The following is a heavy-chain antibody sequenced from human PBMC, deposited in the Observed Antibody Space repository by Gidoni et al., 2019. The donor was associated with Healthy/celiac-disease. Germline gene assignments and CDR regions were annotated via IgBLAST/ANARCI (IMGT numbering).Heavy chain of an antibody. CDR1: GFTFSNAW. Sequence: EVQLVESGGGLVKPGGSLRLSCAASGFTFSNAWMSWVRQAPGKGLEWVGRIKSKTDGGTTDYAAPVKGRFTISRDDSKNTLYLQMNSLKTEDTAVYYCTTATVTTPAAFDIWGQGTMVTVSS. J-gene: IGHJ3*02. CDR2: IKSKTDGGTT. CDR3: TTATVTTPAAFDI. V-gene: IGHV3-15*01. D-gene: IGHD4-17*01.